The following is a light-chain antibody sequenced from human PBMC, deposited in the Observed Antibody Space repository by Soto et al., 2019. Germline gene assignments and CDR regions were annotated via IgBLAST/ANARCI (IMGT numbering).Light chain of an antibody. CDR2: LGS. CDR3: MQALQTPGT. J-gene: IGKJ4*01. V-gene: IGKV2-28*01. Sequence: DIVMTQSPLSLPVTPGEPASISCRSSQSLLHSNGYNYLDWYLQKPGQSPQLLIYLGSNRASGVPDRVSGSGSGTDFTLKISRVEAEDVGVYYCMQALQTPGTFGGGTKVEIK. CDR1: QSLLHSNGYNY.